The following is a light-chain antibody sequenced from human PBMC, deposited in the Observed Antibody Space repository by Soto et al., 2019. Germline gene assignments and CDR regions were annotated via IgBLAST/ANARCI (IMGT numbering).Light chain of an antibody. CDR1: PSISSW. Sequence: DIQMTQSPSTLSASVGDRITITCRASPSISSWLAWYQQKPGKAPKLLIYKASSLESGVPSRFSGSGSGAEFTPTISSLQPDDFATYYCQQYNSYSLTFGGGTKVDIK. CDR2: KAS. V-gene: IGKV1-5*03. CDR3: QQYNSYSLT. J-gene: IGKJ4*01.